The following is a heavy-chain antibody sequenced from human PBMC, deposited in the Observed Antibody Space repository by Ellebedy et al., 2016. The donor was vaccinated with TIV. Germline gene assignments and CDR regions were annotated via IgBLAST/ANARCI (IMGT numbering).Heavy chain of an antibody. Sequence: PGGSLRLSCTASGYSFSIYRIAWVRQMPGKGLEWMGVIFPSDSDARYSPSFQGQVTFSADKSISPAYLQWTTLRASDTAMYYCARGGPSGSVDYWGQGTLVTVSS. J-gene: IGHJ4*02. CDR3: ARGGPSGSVDY. CDR1: GYSFSIYR. V-gene: IGHV5-51*01. D-gene: IGHD1-26*01. CDR2: IFPSDSDA.